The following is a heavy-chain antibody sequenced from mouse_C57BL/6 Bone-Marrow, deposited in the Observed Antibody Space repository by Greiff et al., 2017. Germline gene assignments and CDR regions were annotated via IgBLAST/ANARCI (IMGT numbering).Heavy chain of an antibody. CDR1: GFTFSDYG. V-gene: IGHV5-17*01. CDR2: ISSGSSTI. Sequence: EVMLVESGGGLVKPGGSLKLSCAASGFTFSDYGMHWVRQAPEKGLEWVAYISSGSSTIYYADTVKGRFTISRDNAKNTLFLQMTSLRSEDTAMYYLARGAVVATFYWYFDVWGRGTTVTVSS. J-gene: IGHJ1*03. D-gene: IGHD1-1*01. CDR3: ARGAVVATFYWYFDV.